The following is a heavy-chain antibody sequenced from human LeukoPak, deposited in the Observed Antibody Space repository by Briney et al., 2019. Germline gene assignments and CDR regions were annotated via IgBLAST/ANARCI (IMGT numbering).Heavy chain of an antibody. CDR3: ARDRLPTGRIGYYYYMDV. J-gene: IGHJ6*03. CDR1: GYTFTGYY. Sequence: GASVKVSCKASGYTFTGYYMHWVRQAPGQGLEWMGWINPNSGGTNYAQKFQGRVTMTRDTSISTAYMELSRLRSDDTAVYYCARDRLPTGRIGYYYYMDVWGKGTTVTISS. V-gene: IGHV1-2*02. CDR2: INPNSGGT. D-gene: IGHD3-10*01.